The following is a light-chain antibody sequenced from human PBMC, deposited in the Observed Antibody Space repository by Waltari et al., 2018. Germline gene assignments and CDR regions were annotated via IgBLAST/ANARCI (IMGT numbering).Light chain of an antibody. J-gene: IGLJ2*01. CDR2: QDS. CDR3: QAWDSSTVV. Sequence: SYELTQPPSVSVSPGQTASITCSGDKLGDKYACWYQQKPGQGPVLVIYQDSKRPSGIPGRFSGSNSGNTATLTISGTQAMDEADYYCQAWDSSTVVFGGGTKLTVL. CDR1: KLGDKY. V-gene: IGLV3-1*01.